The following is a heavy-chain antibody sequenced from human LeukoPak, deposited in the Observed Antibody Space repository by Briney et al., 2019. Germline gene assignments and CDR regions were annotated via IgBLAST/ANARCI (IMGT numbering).Heavy chain of an antibody. CDR2: MYHSGTT. J-gene: IGHJ4*02. V-gene: IGHV4-38-2*02. CDR3: AKDGLLAGCSSTSCLPDY. D-gene: IGHD2-2*01. Sequence: SETLSLTCSVSGYSISSGYYWGWIRQSPGKGLEWIGSMYHSGTTYYNPSLKSRVTLSVETSKNQFSLNLSSVTAADTAVYYCAKDGLLAGCSSTSCLPDYWGQGTLVTVSS. CDR1: GYSISSGYY.